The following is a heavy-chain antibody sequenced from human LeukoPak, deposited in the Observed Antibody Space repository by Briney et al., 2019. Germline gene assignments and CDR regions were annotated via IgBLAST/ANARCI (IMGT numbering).Heavy chain of an antibody. J-gene: IGHJ4*02. CDR1: GDSVSSDSAA. Sequence: SQTLSLTCAISGDSVSSDSAAWNWIRQSPSRGLEWLGRTCYRSKWYNDYAESVKTRITINSDTSKNQFSLHLKSVTPEDTAVYYCARDFDYWGQGTLVTVSS. V-gene: IGHV6-1*01. CDR3: ARDFDY. CDR2: TCYRSKWYN.